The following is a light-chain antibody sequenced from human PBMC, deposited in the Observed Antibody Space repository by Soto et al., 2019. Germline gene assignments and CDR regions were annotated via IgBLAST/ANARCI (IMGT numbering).Light chain of an antibody. Sequence: EIVLTQSPGTLSLSPGERATLSCRTSHSVDSTHLAWYQQKPGQAPRLLIYGASGRATGIPDRFGGSGSGTDFTLTISRLEPEDFAVYYCQHYGDSRTFGQGDQGGYQ. J-gene: IGKJ1*01. V-gene: IGKV3-20*01. CDR3: QHYGDSRT. CDR2: GAS. CDR1: HSVDSTH.